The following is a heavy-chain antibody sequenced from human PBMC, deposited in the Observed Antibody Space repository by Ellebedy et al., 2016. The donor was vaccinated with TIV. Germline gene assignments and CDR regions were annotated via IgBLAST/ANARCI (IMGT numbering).Heavy chain of an antibody. J-gene: IGHJ4*02. CDR2: IYSSGST. CDR1: GGSISSDY. Sequence: MPSETLSLTCTVSGGSISSDYWTWIRQPAGKGLEWIGRIYSSGSTNYNPSLKSRVTMSLDTSKNQFSLKSSSVTAADTAMYYCATMIVGATSNYFDHWGQGTLVTVSS. V-gene: IGHV4-4*07. D-gene: IGHD1-26*01. CDR3: ATMIVGATSNYFDH.